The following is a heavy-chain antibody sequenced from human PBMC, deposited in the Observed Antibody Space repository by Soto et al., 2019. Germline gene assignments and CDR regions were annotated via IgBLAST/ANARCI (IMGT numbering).Heavy chain of an antibody. V-gene: IGHV4-61*01. Sequence: PSETLSLTCTVSGVSVNSGNYYWSWIRQTPGKGLEWIGYIYQSGSTRYNPSLKSRVTISVDTSKNQFSLKLSSVTAADTAVYYCARYSYGTRYWFDPWGQGTLVTVSS. CDR3: ARYSYGTRYWFDP. CDR1: GVSVNSGNYY. CDR2: IYQSGST. J-gene: IGHJ5*02. D-gene: IGHD5-18*01.